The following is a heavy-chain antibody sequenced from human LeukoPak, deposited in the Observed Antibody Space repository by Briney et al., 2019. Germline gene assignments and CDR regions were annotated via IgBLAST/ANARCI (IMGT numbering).Heavy chain of an antibody. CDR2: INTSTGNP. V-gene: IGHV7-4-1*02. D-gene: IGHD5-18*01. J-gene: IGHJ4*02. CDR3: ARGEGKTAMVTSFDY. CDR1: GYSFSNHG. Sequence: ASVKVSCKASGYSFSNHGMNWVRQAPGQGLEWMGWINTSTGNPTYAQGFTGRFVFSLDTSVSTAYLQISSLKAEDTAVYYCARGEGKTAMVTSFDYWGQGTLVTVSS.